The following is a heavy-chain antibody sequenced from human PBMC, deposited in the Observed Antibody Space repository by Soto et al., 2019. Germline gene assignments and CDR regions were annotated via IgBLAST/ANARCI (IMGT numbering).Heavy chain of an antibody. Sequence: GGSLRLSCAASGFTFGDYAMHWVRQAPGKGLEWVSGISLNSGSIGYADSVKGRFTISRDNAKNYLYLQMNSLRAEDTALYYCAKDIGPYYYASSGLPGMDVWGQGTTVTVSS. CDR3: AKDIGPYYYASSGLPGMDV. CDR2: ISLNSGSI. J-gene: IGHJ6*02. V-gene: IGHV3-9*01. D-gene: IGHD3-22*01. CDR1: GFTFGDYA.